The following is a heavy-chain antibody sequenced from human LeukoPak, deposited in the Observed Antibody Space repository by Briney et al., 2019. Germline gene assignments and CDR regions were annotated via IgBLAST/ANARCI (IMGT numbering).Heavy chain of an antibody. CDR1: GFTFSSYA. CDR2: ISGSGGST. Sequence: GSLXLSCAASGFTFSSYAMSWVRQAPGKGLEWVSAISGSGGSTYYADPVKGRFTISRDNSKNTLYLQMNSLRAEDTAVYYCAKVGHYYDSSGYYYLYDYWGQGTLVTVSS. CDR3: AKVGHYYDSSGYYYLYDY. D-gene: IGHD3-22*01. V-gene: IGHV3-23*01. J-gene: IGHJ4*02.